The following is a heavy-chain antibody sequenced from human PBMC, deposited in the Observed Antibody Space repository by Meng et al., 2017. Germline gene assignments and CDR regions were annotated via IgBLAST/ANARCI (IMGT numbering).Heavy chain of an antibody. CDR2: ISGSGSTT. CDR3: AKNSVSSGYHYRD. J-gene: IGHJ4*02. Sequence: GGSLRPSCAASGFTFSSYSMNWVRQAPGKGLEWVSAISGSGSTTYYADSVKGRFTISRDNSKNMLFLQMNSLRGEDTAIYSCAKNSVSSGYHYRDWGQGTLVTVSS. V-gene: IGHV3-23*01. CDR1: GFTFSSYS. D-gene: IGHD3-22*01.